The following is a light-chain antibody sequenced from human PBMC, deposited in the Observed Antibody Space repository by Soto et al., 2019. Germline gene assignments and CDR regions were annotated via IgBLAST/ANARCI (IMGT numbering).Light chain of an antibody. J-gene: IGKJ3*01. V-gene: IGKV1-27*01. CDR3: KQYDSVAWT. Sequence: DIQMTQSPSSLSASVGDRVTITCRASQGISSSLAWYQQKPGNAPKLLIYAASTLQSGVASRFSGSGSGKEYTLTISSLQTEDFSTDNCKQYDSVAWTFGPGIKVEIK. CDR1: QGISSS. CDR2: AAS.